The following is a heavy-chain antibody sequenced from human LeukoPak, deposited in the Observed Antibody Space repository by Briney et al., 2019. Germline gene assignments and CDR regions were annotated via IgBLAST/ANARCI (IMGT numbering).Heavy chain of an antibody. Sequence: GGSLRLSCAASGFTFTSYGMHWVRQSPGKGLEWVALITYDGYYKYYSDSVKGRFTISSDTSKNTLYLQMNSLRAEDTAVYYCTRDLSPVVRASPMGYWGQGTLVTVSS. J-gene: IGHJ4*02. CDR2: ITYDGYYK. V-gene: IGHV3-30*03. D-gene: IGHD3-10*01. CDR3: TRDLSPVVRASPMGY. CDR1: GFTFTSYG.